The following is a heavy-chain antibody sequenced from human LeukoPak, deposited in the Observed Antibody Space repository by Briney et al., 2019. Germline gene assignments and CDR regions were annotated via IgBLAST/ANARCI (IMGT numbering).Heavy chain of an antibody. V-gene: IGHV3-30*02. CDR3: AKDGRAIQLWLPYYFDY. CDR1: GFTFSSYG. J-gene: IGHJ4*02. Sequence: GGSPRLSCAASGFTFSSYGMHWVRQAPGKGLEWVAFIRYDGSNKYYADSVKGRFTISRDNSKNTLYLQMNSLRAEDTAVYYCAKDGRAIQLWLPYYFDYWGQGTLVTVSS. D-gene: IGHD5-18*01. CDR2: IRYDGSNK.